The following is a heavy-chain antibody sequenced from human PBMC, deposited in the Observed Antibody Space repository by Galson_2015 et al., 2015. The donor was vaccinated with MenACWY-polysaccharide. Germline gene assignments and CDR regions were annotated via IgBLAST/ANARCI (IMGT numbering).Heavy chain of an antibody. CDR1: GFPFSSYA. CDR2: INQDGTVK. CDR3: ARVGYASSSTDY. D-gene: IGHD6-6*01. V-gene: IGHV3-7*01. Sequence: SLRLSCATSGFPFSSYAMTWVRQAPGKGLEWVANINQDGTVKYYVDSVKGRFTISRDNAKNSLYVQMNSLRGEDTAVYYCARVGYASSSTDYWGQGTLVTVSS. J-gene: IGHJ4*02.